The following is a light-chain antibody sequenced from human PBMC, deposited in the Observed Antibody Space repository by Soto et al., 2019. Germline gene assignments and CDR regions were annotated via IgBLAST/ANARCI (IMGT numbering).Light chain of an antibody. Sequence: EIVLTHSPGSLSLSPGERATLSCRASQSVSSSYLAWYQQKPGQAPRLLIYGASSRATGIPDRVSGSESGTDFPLTISRLEPEDFAVYYCQQYGSSPSTFGPGTKVHIK. J-gene: IGKJ3*01. CDR1: QSVSSSY. CDR2: GAS. V-gene: IGKV3-20*01. CDR3: QQYGSSPST.